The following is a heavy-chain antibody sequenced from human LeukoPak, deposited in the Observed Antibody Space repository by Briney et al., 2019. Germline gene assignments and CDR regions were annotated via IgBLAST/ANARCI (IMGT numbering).Heavy chain of an antibody. J-gene: IGHJ3*02. CDR1: GYTFTSYY. CDR3: ARAPRQQWLAHDAFDI. V-gene: IGHV1-46*01. Sequence: GASVKVSCKASGYTFTSYYMHWVRQAPGQGLEWMGIINPSGGSTSYAQKFQGRVTMTRDMSTSTVYMELSSLRSEDTAVYYCARAPRQQWLAHDAFDIWGQGTMVTVSS. CDR2: INPSGGST. D-gene: IGHD6-19*01.